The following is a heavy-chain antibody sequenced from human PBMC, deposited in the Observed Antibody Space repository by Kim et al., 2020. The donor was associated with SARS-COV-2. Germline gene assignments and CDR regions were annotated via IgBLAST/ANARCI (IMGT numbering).Heavy chain of an antibody. CDR1: GGSISSGDYY. Sequence: SETLSLTCTVSGGSISSGDYYWSWIRQPPGKGLEWIGYIYYSGSTYYNPSLKSRVTISVDTSKNQFSLKLSSVTAADTAVYYCARARTVTTGWFDPWGQGTLVTVSS. D-gene: IGHD4-4*01. CDR2: IYYSGST. V-gene: IGHV4-30-4*01. CDR3: ARARTVTTGWFDP. J-gene: IGHJ5*02.